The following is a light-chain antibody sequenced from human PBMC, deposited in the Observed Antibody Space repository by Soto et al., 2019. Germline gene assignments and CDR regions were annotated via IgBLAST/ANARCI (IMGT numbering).Light chain of an antibody. J-gene: IGLJ1*01. CDR3: SSYTSTSTLYV. Sequence: QSVLTQPASVSGSPGQAITISCSGSSSDVGAHNFVSWYQHHPGKAPKLMIFEVSDRPSGVSNRFSGSKSGNTASLTISGLQAEDEADYYCSSYTSTSTLYVFGTGTKV. V-gene: IGLV2-14*01. CDR1: SSDVGAHNF. CDR2: EVS.